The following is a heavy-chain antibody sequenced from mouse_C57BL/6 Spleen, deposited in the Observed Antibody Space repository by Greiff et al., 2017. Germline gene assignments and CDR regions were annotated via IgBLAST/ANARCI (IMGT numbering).Heavy chain of an antibody. J-gene: IGHJ2*01. Sequence: QVQLQQPGAELVKPGASVKLSCKASGYTFTSYWMQWVKQRPGQGLEWIGDIDPSDSYTNYNQQFKGKATLTVDTSSSTAYMQLSSLTSEDSAVFYCARSDGYYLYYLDYWGQGTTLTVSS. CDR1: GYTFTSYW. V-gene: IGHV1-50*01. D-gene: IGHD2-3*01. CDR3: ARSDGYYLYYLDY. CDR2: IDPSDSYT.